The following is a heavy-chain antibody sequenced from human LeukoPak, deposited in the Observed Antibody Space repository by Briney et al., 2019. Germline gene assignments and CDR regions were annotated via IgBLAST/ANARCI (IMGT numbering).Heavy chain of an antibody. CDR2: IYHSGST. CDR1: GYSISSGYY. J-gene: IGHJ4*02. CDR3: ARRGLGSGWLSYDY. V-gene: IGHV4-38-2*01. D-gene: IGHD6-19*01. Sequence: SGTLSLTCAVSGYSISSGYYWGGIRQPPGKGLEWIGSIYHSGSTYYNPSLKSRVTISVDTSKNQFSLKLSSVTAADTAVYSCARRGLGSGWLSYDYWGQGTLVTVSS.